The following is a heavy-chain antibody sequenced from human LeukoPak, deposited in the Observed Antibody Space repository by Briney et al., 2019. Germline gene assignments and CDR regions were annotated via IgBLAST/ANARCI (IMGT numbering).Heavy chain of an antibody. V-gene: IGHV1-2*02. Sequence: GASVKVSCKASGYTFTGYYMHWVRQAPGQGLEWMGWINPNSGGTNYAQKFQCRVTMTRDTSISTAYMELSRLRSDDTAVYYCARAGYCSGGSCYGGMNYWGQGTLVTVSS. D-gene: IGHD2-15*01. CDR2: INPNSGGT. J-gene: IGHJ4*02. CDR1: GYTFTGYY. CDR3: ARAGYCSGGSCYGGMNY.